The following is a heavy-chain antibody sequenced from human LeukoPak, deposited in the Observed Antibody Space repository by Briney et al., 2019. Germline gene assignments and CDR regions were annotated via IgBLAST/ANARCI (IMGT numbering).Heavy chain of an antibody. V-gene: IGHV3-7*01. Sequence: PGGSLRLSCAASGITLSTYWMSWVRQAPGKGLEWVANIKQDGSEKNYVDSVKGRFTISRDNAKNSLYLQMNSLRAEDTAVYYCVKDGLMRFFDYWGQGTLVTVSS. CDR2: IKQDGSEK. CDR1: GITLSTYW. D-gene: IGHD2-8*01. J-gene: IGHJ4*02. CDR3: VKDGLMRFFDY.